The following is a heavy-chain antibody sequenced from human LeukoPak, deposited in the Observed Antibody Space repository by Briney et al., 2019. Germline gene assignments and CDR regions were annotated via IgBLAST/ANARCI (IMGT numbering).Heavy chain of an antibody. D-gene: IGHD2-2*01. CDR1: GYTFTSYA. CDR2: INAGNGNT. Sequence: GASVNVSCKASGYTFTSYAMHWVRQAPGQRLEWMGWINAGNGNTKYSQKFQGRVTITRDTSASTAYMELSSLRSEDTAVYYCARGTFCSSTSCLFDCWGQGTLVTVSS. V-gene: IGHV1-3*01. CDR3: ARGTFCSSTSCLFDC. J-gene: IGHJ4*02.